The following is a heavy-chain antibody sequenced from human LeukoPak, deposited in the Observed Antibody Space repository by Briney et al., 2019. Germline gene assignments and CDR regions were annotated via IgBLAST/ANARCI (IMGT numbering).Heavy chain of an antibody. Sequence: SQTLSLTCTVSGGSISSGDYYWSWIRQPPGKGLEWIGYIYYSGSTYYNASLKSRVTISVDTSKNQFSLKLSSVTAADTAVYYCARDPIRRRFLGTAMGSASLWGQGTLVTVSS. CDR2: IYYSGST. CDR1: GGSISSGDYY. V-gene: IGHV4-30-4*01. D-gene: IGHD5-18*01. J-gene: IGHJ4*02. CDR3: ARDPIRRRFLGTAMGSASL.